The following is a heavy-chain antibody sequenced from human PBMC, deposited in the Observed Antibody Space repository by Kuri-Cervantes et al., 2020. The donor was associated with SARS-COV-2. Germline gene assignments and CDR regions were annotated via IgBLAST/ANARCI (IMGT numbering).Heavy chain of an antibody. CDR1: GFTFDDYA. V-gene: IGHV3-9*01. CDR2: ISWNSGSI. D-gene: IGHD4-17*01. Sequence: GGSLRLSCAASGFTFDDYAMHWVRQAPGKGLEWVSGISWNSGSIGYADSVKGRFTISRDNAKNSLYLQMNSLRAEDTAVYYCARVYNYGDYLEVGGMDVWGQGTTVTVSS. J-gene: IGHJ6*02. CDR3: ARVYNYGDYLEVGGMDV.